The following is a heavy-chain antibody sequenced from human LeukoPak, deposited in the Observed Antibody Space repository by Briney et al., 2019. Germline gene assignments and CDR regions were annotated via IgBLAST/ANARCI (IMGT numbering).Heavy chain of an antibody. V-gene: IGHV3-23*01. J-gene: IGHJ4*02. CDR2: ISGSGGST. CDR1: GFTFSSYA. CDR3: AECQHSGGSCQIDY. Sequence: GGSLRLSCAASGFTFSSYAMSWVRQAPGKGLEWVSAISGSGGSTYYADSVKGRFTISRDNSKNTLYLQMNSLRAEDTAVYYCAECQHSGGSCQIDYWGQGTLVTVSS. D-gene: IGHD2-15*01.